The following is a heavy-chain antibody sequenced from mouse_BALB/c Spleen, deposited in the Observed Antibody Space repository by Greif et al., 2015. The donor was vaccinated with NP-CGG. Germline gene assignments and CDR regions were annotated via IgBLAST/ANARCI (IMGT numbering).Heavy chain of an antibody. CDR3: ARGSMIGYFDY. V-gene: IGHV5-4*02. D-gene: IGHD2-3*01. J-gene: IGHJ2*01. CDR2: ISDGGSYT. Sequence: DVKLVESGGGVVKPGGSLKLSCAASGFTFSDYYMYWVRQTPEKRLEWVATISDGGSYTYYPDSVKGRFTISRDNAKNNLYLQMSSLKSEDTAMYYCARGSMIGYFDYWGQGTTLTVSS. CDR1: GFTFSDYY.